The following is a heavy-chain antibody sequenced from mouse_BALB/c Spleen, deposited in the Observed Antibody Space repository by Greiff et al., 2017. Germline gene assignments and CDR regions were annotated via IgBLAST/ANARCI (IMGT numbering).Heavy chain of an antibody. J-gene: IGHJ3*01. V-gene: IGHV5-17*02. CDR3: AREGNYRAWFAY. CDR2: ICSGSSTI. Sequence: EVKVVESGGGLVQPGGSRKLSCAASGFTFSSFGMHWVRQAPEKGLEWVAYICSGSSTIYYADTVKGRFTISRDNPKNTLFLQMTSLRSEDTAMYYCAREGNYRAWFAYWGQGTLVTVSA. CDR1: GFTFSSFG. D-gene: IGHD2-1*01.